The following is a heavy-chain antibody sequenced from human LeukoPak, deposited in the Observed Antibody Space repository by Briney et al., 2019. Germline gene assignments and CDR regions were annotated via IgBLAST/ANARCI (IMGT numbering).Heavy chain of an antibody. D-gene: IGHD3-9*01. CDR2: IYPGDSDT. CDR1: GYSFTSYW. CDR3: ARRYFDSDGRSFDF. V-gene: IGHV5-51*01. J-gene: IGHJ4*02. Sequence: GESLKISCKGSGYSFTSYWIGWVRQMPGEGLEWMGIIYPGDSDTTYSPSFQGQVTISADKSINTAYLQWSSLKASDTAVYYCARRYFDSDGRSFDFWGQGTLVTVSS.